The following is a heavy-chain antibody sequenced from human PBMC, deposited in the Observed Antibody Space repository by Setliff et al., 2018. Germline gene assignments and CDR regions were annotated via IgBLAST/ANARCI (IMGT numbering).Heavy chain of an antibody. V-gene: IGHV3-7*01. Sequence: GGSLRLSCTASGLTFSNCWVSWVRQAPGKGLEWVASINPGGSEKYYVDSVKGRFTISRDNAHGSLYLQMNSLRVEDTAVYFCARDVYDFRTGLGGPWGQGTRVTVSS. CDR1: GLTFSNCW. CDR2: INPGGSEK. D-gene: IGHD3-3*01. J-gene: IGHJ5*02. CDR3: ARDVYDFRTGLGGP.